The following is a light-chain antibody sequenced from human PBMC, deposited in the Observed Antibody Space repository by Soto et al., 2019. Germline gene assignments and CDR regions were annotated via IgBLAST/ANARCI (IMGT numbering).Light chain of an antibody. CDR2: NSS. V-gene: IGKV3-20*01. CDR1: QSVRSNY. CDR3: QQYRDVPQT. Sequence: EIVLTQSPGTLSLSPGERATLSCRASQSVRSNYLAWYQQKPCQAPRLLIYNSSTRATGIPARFSGSGSGTDFTLTISSLETEDFELDYCQQYRDVPQTFGQGTQVYIK. J-gene: IGKJ1*01.